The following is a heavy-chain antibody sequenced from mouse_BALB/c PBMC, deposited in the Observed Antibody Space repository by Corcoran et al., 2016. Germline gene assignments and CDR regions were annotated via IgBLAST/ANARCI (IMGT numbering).Heavy chain of an antibody. Sequence: EVQPQQSGAELVKPGASVKLSCTASGFNIKDTYMHWVKQMPEQGLEWIGRIDPANGNTKYDPKFQGKATITADTSSNTAYLPLSSLTSEDTAFYYGARMMDYWGQGTSVTVSS. J-gene: IGHJ4*01. CDR2: IDPANGNT. CDR1: GFNIKDTY. CDR3: ARMMDY. V-gene: IGHV14-3*02.